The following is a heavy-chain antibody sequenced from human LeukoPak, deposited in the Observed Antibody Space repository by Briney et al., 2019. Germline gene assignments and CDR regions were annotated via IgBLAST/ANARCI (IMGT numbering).Heavy chain of an antibody. CDR1: GFTFSSYS. CDR2: ISSSSSTI. J-gene: IGHJ4*02. V-gene: IGHV3-48*01. Sequence: GGSLRLSCAASGFTFSSYSMNWVRQAPGKGLEWVSYISSSSSTIYYADSVKGRFTISRDNAKNSLYLQMNSLRAEDTAVYYCAGLDMSVDTAMVWGQGTLVTVSS. D-gene: IGHD5-18*01. CDR3: AGLDMSVDTAMV.